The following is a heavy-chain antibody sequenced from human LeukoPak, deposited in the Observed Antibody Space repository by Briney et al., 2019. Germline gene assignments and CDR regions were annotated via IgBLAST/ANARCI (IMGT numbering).Heavy chain of an antibody. CDR2: INSYNDNT. V-gene: IGHV1-18*01. CDR3: ARDGNCSGGSCYYYYGMDV. CDR1: GYTFSTYG. J-gene: IGHJ6*02. D-gene: IGHD2-15*01. Sequence: ASVKVSCKASGYTFSTYGISWVRQAPGQGLEWMGWINSYNDNTNYAQKLQGRVTMTTDTSTNTAYMELRSLGSDDTAVYYCARDGNCSGGSCYYYYGMDVWGQGTTVTVSS.